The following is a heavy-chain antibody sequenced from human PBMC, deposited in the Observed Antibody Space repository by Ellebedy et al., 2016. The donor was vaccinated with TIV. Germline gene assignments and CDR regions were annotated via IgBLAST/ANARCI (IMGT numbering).Heavy chain of an antibody. CDR1: GASIDRTSYY. CDR2: IYYSGST. V-gene: IGHV4-39*02. CDR3: ARLSDANYGNDF. Sequence: SETLSLXXTVSGASIDRTSYYWSWIRQPPGKGLEWIGSIYYSGSTHYNPSLRSRLSISVDTSNNHFSLKLASVTAADTAVYFCARLSDANYGNDFWGQGTLVTVSS. J-gene: IGHJ4*02. D-gene: IGHD4-11*01.